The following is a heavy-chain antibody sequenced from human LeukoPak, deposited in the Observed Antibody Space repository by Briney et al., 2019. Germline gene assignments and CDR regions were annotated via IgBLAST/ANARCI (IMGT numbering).Heavy chain of an antibody. Sequence: GGSLRLSCAASGFSVSNYYMSWVRQAPGKGLEWVSGISGRVDAKDYADSVKGRFTISRDHSKNTLYLQMNSLRAEDTAVYYCARDDSSSWYPDYWGQGTLVAVSS. J-gene: IGHJ4*02. CDR3: ARDDSSSWYPDY. D-gene: IGHD6-13*01. CDR1: GFSVSNYY. V-gene: IGHV3-23*01. CDR2: ISGRVDAK.